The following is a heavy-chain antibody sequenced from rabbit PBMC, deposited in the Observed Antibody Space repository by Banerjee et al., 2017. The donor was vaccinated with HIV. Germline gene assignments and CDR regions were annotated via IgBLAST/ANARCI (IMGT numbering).Heavy chain of an antibody. CDR3: ARDLTDVIGWNFGW. CDR1: GFSFSSYYC. CDR2: ISTGTGNT. J-gene: IGHJ4*01. D-gene: IGHD1-1*01. V-gene: IGHV1S45*01. Sequence: LEESGGGLVQPEGSLTLTCTASGFSFSSYYCICWVRQASGKGLEWIGCISTGTGNTWYATWAKGRFTFSKTSSTTVTLQVTSLTDADTATYFCARDLTDVIGWNFGWWGPGTLVTVS.